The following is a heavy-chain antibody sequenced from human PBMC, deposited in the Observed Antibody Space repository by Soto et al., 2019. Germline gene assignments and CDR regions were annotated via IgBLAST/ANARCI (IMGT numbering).Heavy chain of an antibody. V-gene: IGHV4-59*12. CDR1: GGSSSSDY. J-gene: IGHJ4*02. Sequence: SGTPSLTCTVSGGSSSSDYLSWIRQPPGKGLEWIGYIYYSGSTNYNPSLKSRVTISVDRSKNQFSLKVSSVTAADTAVYYCARVPVRWGQRTLVTVSS. CDR3: ARVPVR. CDR2: IYYSGST. D-gene: IGHD2-2*01.